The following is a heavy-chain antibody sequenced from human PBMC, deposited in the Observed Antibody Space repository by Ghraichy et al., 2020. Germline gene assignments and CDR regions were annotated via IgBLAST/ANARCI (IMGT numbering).Heavy chain of an antibody. J-gene: IGHJ4*02. CDR3: ARGRPYYYFDY. D-gene: IGHD2-21*01. Sequence: LSLTCVASGFIVSSNYMSWVRQAPGKGLEWVSVIYTDGRTDYADSVKGRFTISRDNSKNTLYLQMSNLRAEDTAVYYCARGRPYYYFDYWGRGTLVTVSS. CDR2: IYTDGRT. CDR1: GFIVSSNY. V-gene: IGHV3-53*01.